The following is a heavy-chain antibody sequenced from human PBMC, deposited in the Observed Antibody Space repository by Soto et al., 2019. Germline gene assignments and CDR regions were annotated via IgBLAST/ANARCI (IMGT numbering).Heavy chain of an antibody. CDR3: AKDQYGGVTADYGMDV. V-gene: IGHV3-30*18. Sequence: PGGSLRLSCAASGFTFNNYGMHWVRQAPGKGLEWVAVISLDGSNTFYADSVKGRFTISRDNSRSTLYLQVNSLRHEDTAVYFCAKDQYGGVTADYGMDVWGQGTKVTVSS. J-gene: IGHJ6*02. CDR2: ISLDGSNT. D-gene: IGHD3-16*01. CDR1: GFTFNNYG.